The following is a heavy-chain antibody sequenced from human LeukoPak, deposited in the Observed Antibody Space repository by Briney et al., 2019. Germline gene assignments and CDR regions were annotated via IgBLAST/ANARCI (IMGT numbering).Heavy chain of an antibody. D-gene: IGHD5-18*01. CDR2: ISSSGGST. Sequence: PGGSLRLSCAASGFTFSSYAMSWFRQAPGKGLEWVSAISSSGGSTYYADSVKGRFTISRDNSKNTLYLQMNSLRAEDTAVYYCAKDREGYSYGVDYWGQGTLVTVSS. J-gene: IGHJ4*02. CDR1: GFTFSSYA. V-gene: IGHV3-23*01. CDR3: AKDREGYSYGVDY.